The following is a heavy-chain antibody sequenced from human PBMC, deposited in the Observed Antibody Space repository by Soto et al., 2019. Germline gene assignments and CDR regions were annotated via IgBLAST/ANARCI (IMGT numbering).Heavy chain of an antibody. CDR1: GYSFTSYW. CDR3: ARTGRPSYYYYYGMDV. D-gene: IGHD1-26*01. Sequence: PGESLKISCKGSGYSFTSYWISWVRQMPGKGLEWMGRIDPSDSYTNYSPSFQGHVTISADKSISTAYLQWSSLKASDTAMYYCARTGRPSYYYYYGMDVWGQGTTVTVSS. CDR2: IDPSDSYT. J-gene: IGHJ6*02. V-gene: IGHV5-10-1*01.